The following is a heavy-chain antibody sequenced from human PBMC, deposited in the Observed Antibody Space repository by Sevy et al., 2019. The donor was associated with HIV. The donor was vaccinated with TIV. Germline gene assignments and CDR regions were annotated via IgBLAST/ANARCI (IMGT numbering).Heavy chain of an antibody. Sequence: GGSLRLSCAASGFTFSTYAMSWVHQAPGKGLEWVSAISGSAGSTYYADSVEGRFTISRDKSKNTLYLQMNSLRAEDTAVYYCAKGDTNFYGLDVWGQGTTVTVSS. V-gene: IGHV3-23*01. CDR2: ISGSAGST. CDR3: AKGDTNFYGLDV. CDR1: GFTFSTYA. J-gene: IGHJ6*02. D-gene: IGHD5-18*01.